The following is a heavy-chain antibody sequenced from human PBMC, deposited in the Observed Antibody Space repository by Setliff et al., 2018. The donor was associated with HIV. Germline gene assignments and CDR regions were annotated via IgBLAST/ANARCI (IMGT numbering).Heavy chain of an antibody. CDR3: AKPTSGLYPRAFDL. CDR1: GFAFSTFD. Sequence: GGSLRLSCAASGFAFSTFDMNWVRQTPERGLEWVTAVSPSSIVTYYADSVKGRFTVSRDDSSNMLFLQMSSLGPEDTALYYCAKPTSGLYPRAFDLWGQGTLVTVSS. V-gene: IGHV3-23*01. CDR2: VSPSSIVT. J-gene: IGHJ3*01. D-gene: IGHD1-26*01.